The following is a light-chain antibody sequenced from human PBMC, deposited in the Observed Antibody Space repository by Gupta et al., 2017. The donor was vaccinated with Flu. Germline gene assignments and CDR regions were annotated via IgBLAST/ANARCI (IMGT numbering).Light chain of an antibody. CDR1: QSLLHSDGYNY. CDR2: LGS. CDR3: MQGLKNPRS. Sequence: IVMTHSPLSLSVTPGVPASISCRSSQSLLHSDGYNYLDLYLHRPGQSPQLLIHLGSNRASGVPDRLSGSGSGTDFTLKISKVEAEDVGVYYCMQGLKNPRSFGQGTKLEIK. V-gene: IGKV2-28*01. J-gene: IGKJ2*03.